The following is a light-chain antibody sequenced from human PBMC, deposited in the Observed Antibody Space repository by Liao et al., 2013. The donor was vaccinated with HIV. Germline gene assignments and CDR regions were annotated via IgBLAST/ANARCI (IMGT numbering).Light chain of an antibody. J-gene: IGLJ1*01. CDR2: QNY. Sequence: SYELTQPPSVSVSPGQTASIPCSGDKVGDRIVSWYQVKPGQSPEVIIYQNYQRPSGTPERFSGSKSGNTATLTIRGTQAMDEAEYYCQVWDRSSGHPNVFGPGTKVTVL. CDR3: QVWDRSSGHPNV. CDR1: KVGDRI. V-gene: IGLV3-1*01.